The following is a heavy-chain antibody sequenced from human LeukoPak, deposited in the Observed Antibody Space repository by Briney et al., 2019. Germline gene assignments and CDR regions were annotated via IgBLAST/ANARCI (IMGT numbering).Heavy chain of an antibody. D-gene: IGHD1/OR15-1a*01. Sequence: GGSLRLSCAASGFTVSSNSMTWVRQAPGKGLEWVSLIYSGGATYYADSVKGRFTISRDNSKNTLYLQMSSLRTEDTAVYYCARGITRTNNWFDPWGQGTLVTVSS. CDR3: ARGITRTNNWFDP. J-gene: IGHJ5*02. CDR1: GFTVSSNS. V-gene: IGHV3-66*02. CDR2: IYSGGAT.